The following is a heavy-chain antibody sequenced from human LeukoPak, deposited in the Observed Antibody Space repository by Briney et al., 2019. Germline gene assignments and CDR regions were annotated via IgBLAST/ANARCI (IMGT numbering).Heavy chain of an antibody. D-gene: IGHD6-19*01. V-gene: IGHV4-59*01. CDR1: GGPISSYY. CDR2: IYYSGST. CDR3: ARLQGSGWWS. Sequence: SETLSLTCTVSGGPISSYYWNWIRQPPGKGLEWIGYIYYSGSTNYNPSLQSRVTISVDTSKNQFSLKLTSVTAADTAVYYCARLQGSGWWSWGQGTLVTVSS. J-gene: IGHJ5*02.